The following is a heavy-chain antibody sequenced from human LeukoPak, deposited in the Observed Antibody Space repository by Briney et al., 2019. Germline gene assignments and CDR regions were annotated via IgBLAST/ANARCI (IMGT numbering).Heavy chain of an antibody. Sequence: SETLSLTCTVSGDFITAYYWSWIRQPPGKGLEWIGYVYYSGSTEYNPSLRSRVTISVDTSKNQFSLKLSSVTAADTAVYYCARDKYYYGSGERWFDPWGQGTLVTVSS. CDR1: GDFITAYY. CDR2: VYYSGST. V-gene: IGHV4-59*12. CDR3: ARDKYYYGSGERWFDP. D-gene: IGHD3-10*01. J-gene: IGHJ5*02.